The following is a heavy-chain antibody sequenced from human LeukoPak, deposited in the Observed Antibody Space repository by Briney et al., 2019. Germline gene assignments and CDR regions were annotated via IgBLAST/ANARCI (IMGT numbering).Heavy chain of an antibody. CDR1: GGSISSSNYY. CDR2: IFYSRST. V-gene: IGHV4-39*01. Sequence: RASETLSLTCTVSGGSISSSNYYWGWIRQPPGKGLEWIGSIFYSRSTSYNPSLKSRDTISVDTSKNQFSLKLSSVTAADTAVYYCARHDYGAAGNWGQGTLVTVSS. J-gene: IGHJ4*02. D-gene: IGHD6-13*01. CDR3: ARHDYGAAGN.